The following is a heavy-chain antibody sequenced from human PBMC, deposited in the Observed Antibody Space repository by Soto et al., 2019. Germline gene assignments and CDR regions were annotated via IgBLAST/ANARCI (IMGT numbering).Heavy chain of an antibody. Sequence: QVQLQESGPGLVKPSQTLSLTCTVSGGSIIIGGYYWSWISQHPWKGLEWIGYIYYSGGTYYNPSLKSRVTISVATSENQFSLRLSSVTAAYTAVYYWARKDSGYAAYRYVWGKGTTVSVSS. D-gene: IGHD5-12*01. CDR1: GGSIIIGGYY. CDR2: IYYSGGT. CDR3: ARKDSGYAAYRYV. V-gene: IGHV4-31*03. J-gene: IGHJ6*03.